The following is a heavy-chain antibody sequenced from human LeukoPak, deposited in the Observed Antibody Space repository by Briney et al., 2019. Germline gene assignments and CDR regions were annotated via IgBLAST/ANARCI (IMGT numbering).Heavy chain of an antibody. CDR1: GFSFDSFS. D-gene: IGHD1-26*01. J-gene: IGHJ4*02. Sequence: GGSLRLSCAASGFSFDSFSMNWVRQAPGKGLEWVASISSSSSYIDYVDSLKGRFTVSRDNAQNSLYLQMNNLRAEDTAVYYCARDLGSVGNTYDYWGQGTLVTVSS. CDR3: ARDLGSVGNTYDY. V-gene: IGHV3-21*01. CDR2: ISSSSSYI.